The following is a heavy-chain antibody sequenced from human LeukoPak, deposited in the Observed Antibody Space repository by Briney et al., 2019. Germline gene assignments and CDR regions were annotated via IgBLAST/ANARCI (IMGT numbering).Heavy chain of an antibody. V-gene: IGHV3-21*01. Sequence: GGSLRLSCAASAFTFSSYSMNWVRQAPGKGLEWVSSVGSSSTFIYYADSVKGRFTISRDNAKNSLFLQMNSLRADDTAVYYCAKAHPGFDYWGQGTLVTVSS. CDR2: VGSSSTFI. J-gene: IGHJ4*02. CDR3: AKAHPGFDY. CDR1: AFTFSSYS.